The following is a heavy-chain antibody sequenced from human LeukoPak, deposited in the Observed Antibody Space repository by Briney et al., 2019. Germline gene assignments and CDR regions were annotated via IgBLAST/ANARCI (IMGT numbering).Heavy chain of an antibody. V-gene: IGHV4-34*01. Sequence: SETLSLTCAVYGGSFNGYYWSWIRQPPGKGREWMGEINHSGSTNYNPPLKSRDTISVETSKNQFSLKLSSVPAADTAVYYCARGCLYYDILTGYSRGPRPNWFDPWGQGTLVTVSS. CDR3: ARGCLYYDILTGYSRGPRPNWFDP. J-gene: IGHJ5*02. D-gene: IGHD3-9*01. CDR1: GGSFNGYY. CDR2: INHSGST.